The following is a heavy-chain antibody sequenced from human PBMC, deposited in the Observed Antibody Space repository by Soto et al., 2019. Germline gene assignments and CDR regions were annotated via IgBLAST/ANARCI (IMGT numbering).Heavy chain of an antibody. D-gene: IGHD3-3*01. V-gene: IGHV4-59*01. J-gene: IGHJ6*02. CDR3: AMAIFDFWSGNTPIYGMDV. Sequence: SETLSLTCTVSGGSISSYCWSWIRQPPGKGMEWIWYIYYSGSTNYNPSLKSRVTISVDTSKNQFSLKLSSVTAADTAVYYCAMAIFDFWSGNTPIYGMDVWGQGTTVTVSS. CDR2: IYYSGST. CDR1: GGSISSYC.